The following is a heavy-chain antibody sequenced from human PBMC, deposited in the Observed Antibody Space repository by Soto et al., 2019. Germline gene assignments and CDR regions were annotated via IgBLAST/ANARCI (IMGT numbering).Heavy chain of an antibody. V-gene: IGHV1-8*01. CDR3: VREDELVSGTTYYFFDY. Sequence: QVQLVQSGAEVKKPGASVKVSCKASGYTFINYDINWVRQAAGQGREWMGWVNPKSGFAEFAQKFQGRVTMTRDTSVTTAYMELSSLTSEDTAVYYCVREDELVSGTTYYFFDYWGQGTPVTVSS. J-gene: IGHJ4*02. D-gene: IGHD1-1*01. CDR2: VNPKSGFA. CDR1: GYTFINYD.